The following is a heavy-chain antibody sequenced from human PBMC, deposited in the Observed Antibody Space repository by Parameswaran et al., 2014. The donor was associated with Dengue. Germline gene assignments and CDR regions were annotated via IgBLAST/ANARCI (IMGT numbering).Heavy chain of an antibody. CDR2: ISYDGSNK. CDR3: ARDDRFSAFDI. V-gene: IGHV3-33*05. J-gene: IGHJ3*02. Sequence: VRQAPGKGLEWVAVISYDGSNKYYADSVKGRFTISRDNSKNTLYLQMNSLRAEDTAVYYCARDDRFSAFDIWGQGTMVTVSS. D-gene: IGHD3-3*01.